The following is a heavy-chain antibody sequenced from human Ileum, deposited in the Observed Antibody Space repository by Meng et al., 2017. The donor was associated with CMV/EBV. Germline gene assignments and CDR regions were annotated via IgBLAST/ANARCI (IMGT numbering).Heavy chain of an antibody. J-gene: IGHJ4*02. Sequence: GSLRLSCTVSGDSTNNYYWSWIRQPPGKGLQWVGYIHYSGSTSYNPSLKSRVTMSVDTSTNQFSLKLTSVTAADTAVYYCAKVRDCDSTACHYYFDYWGQGTLVTVSS. CDR1: GDSTNNYY. CDR3: AKVRDCDSTACHYYFDY. D-gene: IGHD2/OR15-2a*01. V-gene: IGHV4-59*01. CDR2: IHYSGST.